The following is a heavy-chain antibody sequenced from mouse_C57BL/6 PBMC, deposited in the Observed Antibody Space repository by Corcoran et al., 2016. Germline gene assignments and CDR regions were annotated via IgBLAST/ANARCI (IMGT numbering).Heavy chain of an antibody. CDR2: INTYSGVP. CDR3: VPTGTEPWFAY. J-gene: IGHJ3*01. CDR1: GYTFTTYG. Sequence: QIQLVQSGPELKKPGEIVKISCKASGYTFTTYGMSWVKQAPGKGLKWMGWINTYSGVPTYADDFKGRFAFSLETSASTAYLQINNLKNEDTATYFCVPTGTEPWFAYWGQGTLVTVSA. V-gene: IGHV9-3*01. D-gene: IGHD4-1*02.